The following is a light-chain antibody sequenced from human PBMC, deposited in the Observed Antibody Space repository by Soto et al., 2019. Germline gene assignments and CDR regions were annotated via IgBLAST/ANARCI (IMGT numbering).Light chain of an antibody. CDR1: QSVSSN. Sequence: EIVMSQSPATLSVSQGERAPLSCRASQSVSSNLAWYQQQPGQSPRLLIFCASIRDTGIPDRFSGSGSGTDFTLTISRLEPEDFAVYYCQQYGRSPSTFGGGTKVDIK. V-gene: IGKV3-20*01. CDR2: CAS. CDR3: QQYGRSPST. J-gene: IGKJ4*01.